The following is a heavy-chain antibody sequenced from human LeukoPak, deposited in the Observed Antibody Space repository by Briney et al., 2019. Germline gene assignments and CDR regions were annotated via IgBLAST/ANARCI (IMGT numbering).Heavy chain of an antibody. D-gene: IGHD2-2*01. J-gene: IGHJ4*02. Sequence: GGSLRLSCAASGSTFSSYAMSWVRQAPGKGLEWVSAISGSGGSTYYADSVKGRFTISRDNSKNTLYLQMNSLRAEDTAVYYCAKFQDIVVVPAASFDYWGQGTLVTVSS. V-gene: IGHV3-23*01. CDR1: GSTFSSYA. CDR3: AKFQDIVVVPAASFDY. CDR2: ISGSGGST.